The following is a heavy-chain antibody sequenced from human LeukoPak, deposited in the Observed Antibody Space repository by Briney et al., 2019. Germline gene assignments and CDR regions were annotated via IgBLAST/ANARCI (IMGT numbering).Heavy chain of an antibody. CDR2: IYYSGST. Sequence: SETLSLTCAVYGGSFSSYYWSWIRQPPGKGLEWIGYIYYSGSTNYNPSLKSRVTISVDTSKNQFSLKLSSVTAADTAVYYCARDPRYCSSTSCRYYFDYWGQGTLVTVSS. CDR3: ARDPRYCSSTSCRYYFDY. CDR1: GGSFSSYY. J-gene: IGHJ4*02. D-gene: IGHD2-2*01. V-gene: IGHV4-59*01.